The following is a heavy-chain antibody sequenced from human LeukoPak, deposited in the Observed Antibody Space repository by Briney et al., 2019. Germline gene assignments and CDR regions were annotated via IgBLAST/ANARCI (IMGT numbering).Heavy chain of an antibody. CDR2: ISSSSSCI. J-gene: IGHJ4*02. Sequence: PGGSLRLSCAASGFTFSSYSMHWVRQAPGKGLEGVSSISSSSSCIYYADSLKGRFTISRDNANNSLYLQKNSLRAEDTAVYYCGRVRRAYGDYGCFDYWGQGTLVTVSS. V-gene: IGHV3-21*01. D-gene: IGHD4-17*01. CDR3: GRVRRAYGDYGCFDY. CDR1: GFTFSSYS.